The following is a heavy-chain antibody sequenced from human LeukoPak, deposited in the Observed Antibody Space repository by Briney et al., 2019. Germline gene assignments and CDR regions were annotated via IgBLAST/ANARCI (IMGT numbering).Heavy chain of an antibody. J-gene: IGHJ4*02. D-gene: IGHD3-22*01. CDR2: ISYGGSNK. CDR1: GFTFSYYP. V-gene: IGHV3-30-3*01. CDR3: ARVLNYYDSRGYYFSY. Sequence: PGRSLRLSCAVSGFTFSYYPMHWVRQAPGKGLEWVAVISYGGSNKYNADSVKGRFTIPRDNSKNTLYLQMNSLRAEDTAVYYCARVLNYYDSRGYYFSYWGQGTLVTVSS.